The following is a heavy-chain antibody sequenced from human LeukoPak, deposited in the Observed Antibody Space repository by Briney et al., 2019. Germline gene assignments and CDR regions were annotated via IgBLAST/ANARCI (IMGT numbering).Heavy chain of an antibody. J-gene: IGHJ4*02. D-gene: IGHD3-22*01. CDR1: GFTVSSNY. V-gene: IGHV3-66*01. Sequence: GGSLRLSCAASGFTVSSNYMSWVRQAPGKGLEWVSVIYGGGSTYYADSVKGRFTISRDNSKNTLYLQMNSLRAEDTAVYYCARDPETYYYDSSGPSAYWGQGTLVTVSS. CDR3: ARDPETYYYDSSGPSAY. CDR2: IYGGGST.